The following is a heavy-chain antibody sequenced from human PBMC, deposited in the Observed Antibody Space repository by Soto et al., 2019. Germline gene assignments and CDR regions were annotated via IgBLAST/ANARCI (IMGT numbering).Heavy chain of an antibody. CDR1: GDSISRGGYY. CDR3: VRDGAGGYCLGWFDP. Sequence: QVQLQESGPGLVKPSQTLSLTCTVSGDSISRGGYYYNWIRQLPGKGLEWIGYIYHSGSTNYNPSLKSRITISVDTSKNQLSLELRSVTAADTAVYYCVRDGAGGYCLGWFDPWGQGTLVTVSS. CDR2: IYHSGST. J-gene: IGHJ5*01. D-gene: IGHD2-15*01. V-gene: IGHV4-31*03.